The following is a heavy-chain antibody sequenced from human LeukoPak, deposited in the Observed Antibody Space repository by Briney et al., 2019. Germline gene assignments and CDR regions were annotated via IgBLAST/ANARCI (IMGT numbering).Heavy chain of an antibody. J-gene: IGHJ6*02. CDR3: ARDARYTGDYFYDSSGPIYYYGVDV. Sequence: GGSLRLSCAASGFTFSSYAMHWVRQAPGKGLEWVAVISYDGSNKYYADSVKGRFTISRDNSKNMVHLQMNSLRAEDTAVYYCARDARYTGDYFYDSSGPIYYYGVDVWGQGTTVTVSS. CDR1: GFTFSSYA. V-gene: IGHV3-30-3*01. D-gene: IGHD3-22*01. CDR2: ISYDGSNK.